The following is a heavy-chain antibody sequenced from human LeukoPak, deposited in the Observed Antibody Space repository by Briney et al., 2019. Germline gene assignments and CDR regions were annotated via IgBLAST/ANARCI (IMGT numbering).Heavy chain of an antibody. CDR1: GGSIGTYY. V-gene: IGHV4-59*08. CDR2: FYNGGST. J-gene: IGHJ6*02. D-gene: IGHD2-15*01. CDR3: ARHDCSGGSCYYYGMGV. Sequence: SETLSLTCTVSGGSIGTYYWSWVRQTPGKGLEWMGYFYNGGSTTYNPSLKGRVTISVDTSRNQLSLKLTSVTAADTAIYYCARHDCSGGSCYYYGMGVWGQGTTVTVSS.